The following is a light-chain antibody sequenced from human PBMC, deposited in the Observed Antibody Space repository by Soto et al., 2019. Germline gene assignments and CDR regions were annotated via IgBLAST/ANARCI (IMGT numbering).Light chain of an antibody. V-gene: IGKV3-11*01. Sequence: EVVMTQSPATLSVSPGERATLSCRASQSVNSNLAWYQQKPGQAPRLLIYGAFNRATGIPARFSGSGSGTDFTLTISSLEPEDSAVYYCQQRNIWPPVTFGHGTRLEI. CDR1: QSVNSN. J-gene: IGKJ5*01. CDR3: QQRNIWPPVT. CDR2: GAF.